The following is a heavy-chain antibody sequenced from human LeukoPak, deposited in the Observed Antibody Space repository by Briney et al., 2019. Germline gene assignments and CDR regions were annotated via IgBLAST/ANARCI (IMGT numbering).Heavy chain of an antibody. CDR1: GVIVSRNF. CDR2: MYAGGTT. D-gene: IGHD6-19*01. Sequence: GGSLRLSCAASGVIVSRNFMSWVRQAPGKGLQWVAIMYAGGTTDYSDSVRGRFHISRDSSNNTLSLQINSLRAEDTTVYYCARGSGSGWPLDRWGQGALVTVSS. CDR3: ARGSGSGWPLDR. V-gene: IGHV3-53*01. J-gene: IGHJ5*02.